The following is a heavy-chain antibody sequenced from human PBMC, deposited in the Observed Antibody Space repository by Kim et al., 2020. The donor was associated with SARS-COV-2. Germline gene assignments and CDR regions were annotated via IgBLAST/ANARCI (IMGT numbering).Heavy chain of an antibody. Sequence: GGSLRLSCAASGFTFGDYALHWVRQGPGKGLEWVSSISWNGASIGYADSVKGRFTISRDNAKKSLYLQMSSLRAEDTALYFCAREPMVRGGSSYFYGMDVWGQGTTVTVSS. CDR1: GFTFGDYA. D-gene: IGHD3-10*01. CDR3: AREPMVRGGSSYFYGMDV. V-gene: IGHV3-9*01. CDR2: ISWNGASI. J-gene: IGHJ6*02.